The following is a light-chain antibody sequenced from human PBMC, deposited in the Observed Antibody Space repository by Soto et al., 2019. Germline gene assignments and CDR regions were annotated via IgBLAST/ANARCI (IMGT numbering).Light chain of an antibody. Sequence: EVVMTQSTATLSVSPGEGATLSCRATESVTSNLAWYQQKPGQAPRLLIYGASTRATGIPARFSGSGSGTEFTLTISSLQSEDFAVYYCQQYNSWPPTTFGQGTKVDIK. CDR1: ESVTSN. J-gene: IGKJ1*01. V-gene: IGKV3-15*01. CDR3: QQYNSWPPTT. CDR2: GAS.